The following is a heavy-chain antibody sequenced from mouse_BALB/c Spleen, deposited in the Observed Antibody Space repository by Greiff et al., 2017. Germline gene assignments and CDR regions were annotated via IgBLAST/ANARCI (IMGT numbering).Heavy chain of an antibody. V-gene: IGHV3-2*02. CDR3: ARWRYGNYVLLFDY. CDR1: GYSITSDYA. D-gene: IGHD2-10*02. CDR2: ISYSGST. Sequence: EVQLQQSGPGLVKPSQSLSLTCTVTGYSITSDYAWNWIRQFPGNKLEWMGYISYSGSTSYNPSLKSRISITRDTSKNQFFLQLNSVTTEDTATYYCARWRYGNYVLLFDYWGQGTTLTVSS. J-gene: IGHJ2*01.